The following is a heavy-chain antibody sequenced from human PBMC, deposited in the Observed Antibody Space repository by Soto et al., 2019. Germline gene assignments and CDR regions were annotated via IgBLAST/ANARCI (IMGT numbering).Heavy chain of an antibody. J-gene: IGHJ4*02. CDR2: IYSGGST. CDR3: AVSASYGSGSPFDY. CDR1: GFTVSSNY. D-gene: IGHD3-10*01. Sequence: GGSLRLSCAASGFTVSSNYMSWVRQAPGKGLEWVSVIYSGGSTYYADSVKGRFTISRHNSKNTLYLQMNSLRAEDTAVYYCAVSASYGSGSPFDYWGQGTLVTVSS. V-gene: IGHV3-53*04.